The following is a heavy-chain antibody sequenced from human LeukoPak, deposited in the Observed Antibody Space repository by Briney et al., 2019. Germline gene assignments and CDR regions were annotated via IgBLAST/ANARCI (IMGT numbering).Heavy chain of an antibody. D-gene: IGHD3-10*01. J-gene: IGHJ4*02. CDR3: AKDWDDYYGSGSHFDY. Sequence: PGGSLRLSCAASGFTFSSYAMSWVRQAPGKGLEWVAFIRYDGSNKYYADSVKGRFTISRDNSKNTLYLQMNSLRAEDTAVYYCAKDWDDYYGSGSHFDYWGQGTLVTVSS. CDR1: GFTFSSYA. V-gene: IGHV3-30*02. CDR2: IRYDGSNK.